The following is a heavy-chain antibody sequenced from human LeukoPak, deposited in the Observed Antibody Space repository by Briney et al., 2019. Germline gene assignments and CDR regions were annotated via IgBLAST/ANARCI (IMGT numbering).Heavy chain of an antibody. CDR3: AKMVGSYDFWSGYWSEWDY. CDR2: IKQDGSVK. CDR1: GFTFSNYA. J-gene: IGHJ4*02. Sequence: PGGSLRLSCAASGFTFSNYAMGWVRQAPGKGLEWVANIKQDGSVKYYADSVKGRFTISRDNSESTLYLQMNSLRAEDTAVYYCAKMVGSYDFWSGYWSEWDYWGQGTLVTVSS. V-gene: IGHV3-7*01. D-gene: IGHD3-3*01.